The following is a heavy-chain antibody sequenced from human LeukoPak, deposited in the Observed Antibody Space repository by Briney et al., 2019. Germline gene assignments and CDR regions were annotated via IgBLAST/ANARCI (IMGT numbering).Heavy chain of an antibody. CDR2: IYYDGNT. V-gene: IGHV4-39*01. J-gene: IGHJ4*02. CDR1: GDSIITSAYY. CDR3: ARRYYYGSGSPEY. D-gene: IGHD3-10*01. Sequence: SETLSLTCAVSGDSIITSAYYSDWSRQPPGKGLEWIGNIYYDGNTRYNPSLKSRVTISVDRSKTQFSLKLSSVTAADTAVYYCARRYYYGSGSPEYWGQGSLVTVSS.